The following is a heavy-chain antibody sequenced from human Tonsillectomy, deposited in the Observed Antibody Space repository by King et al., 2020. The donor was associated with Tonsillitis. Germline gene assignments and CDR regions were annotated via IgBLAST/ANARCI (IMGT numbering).Heavy chain of an antibody. J-gene: IGHJ6*03. CDR1: GGSISSYY. Sequence: VQLQESGPGLVKPSETLSLTCTVSGGSISSYYLSWIRQPPGKGLEWIGYIYYSGSTNYNPSLKSRVTISLDTSKNQFSLKLSSVTAADTAVYYCAREVAGFDYYYMDVWGKGTTVTVSS. D-gene: IGHD5-12*01. CDR3: AREVAGFDYYYMDV. CDR2: IYYSGST. V-gene: IGHV4-59*01.